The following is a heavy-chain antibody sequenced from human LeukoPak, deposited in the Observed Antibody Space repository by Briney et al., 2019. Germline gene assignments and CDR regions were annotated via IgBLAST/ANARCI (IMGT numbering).Heavy chain of an antibody. Sequence: PSETLSLTCTVSGGSISSGGYYWSWIRQPPGKGLEWIGYIYHSGSTYYNPSLKSRVTISVDRSKNQFSLKLSSVTAADTAVYYCARDLLVGTGEWDAFDIWGQGTMVTVSS. J-gene: IGHJ3*02. V-gene: IGHV4-30-2*01. CDR1: GGSISSGGYY. CDR2: IYHSGST. D-gene: IGHD4-23*01. CDR3: ARDLLVGTGEWDAFDI.